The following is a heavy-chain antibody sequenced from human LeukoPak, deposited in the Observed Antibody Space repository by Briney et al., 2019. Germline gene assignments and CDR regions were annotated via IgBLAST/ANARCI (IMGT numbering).Heavy chain of an antibody. Sequence: GGSLRLSCAASGFTFSSSNLNWVRQAPGKGLEWVSYITSSSSTIYYADSVKGRFTISRDNAKNSLYLRMNSLRAEDTAVYYCAKGATVGGDYYFDYWGQGTLVTVSS. D-gene: IGHD4-23*01. CDR3: AKGATVGGDYYFDY. CDR1: GFTFSSSN. CDR2: ITSSSSTI. V-gene: IGHV3-48*01. J-gene: IGHJ4*02.